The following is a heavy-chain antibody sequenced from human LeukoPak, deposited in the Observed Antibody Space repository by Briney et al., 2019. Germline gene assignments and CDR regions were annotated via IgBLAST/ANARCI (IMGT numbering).Heavy chain of an antibody. Sequence: SETLSLTCAVYGGSFSGYYFSWIRQPPGKGLEGIGEINHSGSTNYNRSRKGRVTISLDTSKTQFSLKLRSVTAADTAAYYCARSPPPVLRYVDWFPTDGFDYWGQGTLVTVSS. V-gene: IGHV4-34*01. CDR1: GGSFSGYY. CDR3: ARSPPPVLRYVDWFPTDGFDY. J-gene: IGHJ4*02. D-gene: IGHD3-9*01. CDR2: INHSGST.